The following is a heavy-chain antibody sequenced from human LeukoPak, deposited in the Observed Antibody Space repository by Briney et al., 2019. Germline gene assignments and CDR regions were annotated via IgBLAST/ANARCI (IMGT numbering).Heavy chain of an antibody. V-gene: IGHV3-30*02. CDR2: IGYDGSNK. Sequence: GGSLRLSCAASGVTFSSYGRHWVRQAPGKGLEWVAFIGYDGSNKYYADSVKGRFTISRDNARSSLYLQLNSLRAEDTAVYYCARDWQTVDGNYYYMDVWGKGTTVTISS. J-gene: IGHJ6*03. D-gene: IGHD4-17*01. CDR3: ARDWQTVDGNYYYMDV. CDR1: GVTFSSYG.